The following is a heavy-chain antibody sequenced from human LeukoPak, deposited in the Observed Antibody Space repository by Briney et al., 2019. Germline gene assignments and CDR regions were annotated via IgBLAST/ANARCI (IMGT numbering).Heavy chain of an antibody. D-gene: IGHD3-22*01. V-gene: IGHV3-23*01. J-gene: IGHJ4*02. CDR2: ISGSGGST. CDR1: GLTFSSYA. CDR3: ARRDYYYDSSGQYYFDY. Sequence: GGSLRLSCAASGLTFSSYAMSWVRQAPGKGLEWVSAISGSGGSTYYADSVKGRFTTSRDNSKNTLYLQMNSLRAEDTAVYYCARRDYYYDSSGQYYFDYWGQGTLVTVSS.